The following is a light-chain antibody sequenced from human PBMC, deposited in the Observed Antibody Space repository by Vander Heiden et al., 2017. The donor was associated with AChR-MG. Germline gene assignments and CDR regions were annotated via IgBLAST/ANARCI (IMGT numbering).Light chain of an antibody. Sequence: DIVLTQSPGTLSLSPGERATLSCRASQSITNNYLSWYQQKPGQAPRLLIYDASSRATGIPDRFSGSESGTDFTLTISRLEPEDFAVYYCQQYERSLSTFGQGTKVEI. V-gene: IGKV3-20*01. CDR2: DAS. CDR3: QQYERSLST. J-gene: IGKJ1*01. CDR1: QSITNNY.